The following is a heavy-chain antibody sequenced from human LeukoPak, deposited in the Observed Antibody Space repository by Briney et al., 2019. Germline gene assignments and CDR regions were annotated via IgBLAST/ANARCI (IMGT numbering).Heavy chain of an antibody. CDR2: ISYDGSNK. D-gene: IGHD1-26*01. CDR3: AKDSRSCPFDY. J-gene: IGHJ4*02. V-gene: IGHV3-30*18. Sequence: GGSLRLSCAASGFTFSSYGMHWVRQAPGKGLEWVAVISYDGSNKYYADSVKGRFTISRDNSKNTLYLQMNSLRAEDTAVYYCAKDSRSCPFDYWGQGTLVTVSS. CDR1: GFTFSSYG.